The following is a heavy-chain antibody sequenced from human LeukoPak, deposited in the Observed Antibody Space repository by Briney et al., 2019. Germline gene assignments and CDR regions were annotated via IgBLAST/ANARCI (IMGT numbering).Heavy chain of an antibody. CDR1: GGSISSYY. CDR3: ARWADLEPYWYFDL. V-gene: IGHV4-59*01. CDR2: MYYSGDT. J-gene: IGHJ2*01. Sequence: SETLSLTCTVSGGSISSYYWSWIRQPPGKGLEWIGYMYYSGDTNYNPSLKSRVTISVDTSKNQFSLKLSSVTAADTAVYYCARWADLEPYWYFDLWGRGTLVTVSS. D-gene: IGHD3-3*01.